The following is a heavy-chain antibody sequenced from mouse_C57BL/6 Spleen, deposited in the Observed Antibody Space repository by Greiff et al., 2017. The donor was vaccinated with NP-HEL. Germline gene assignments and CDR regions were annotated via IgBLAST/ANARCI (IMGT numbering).Heavy chain of an antibody. CDR1: GYTFTSYW. V-gene: IGHV1-55*01. D-gene: IGHD1-1*01. CDR3: ARPLLLRSGPGYFDY. J-gene: IGHJ2*01. Sequence: QVQLQQPGAELVKPGASVKMSCKASGYTFTSYWITWVKQRPGQGLEWIGDIYPGSGSTNYNEKFTSKATLTVDTSSSTAYMQRSSLTSEDSAVSYCARPLLLRSGPGYFDYWGQGTTLTVSS. CDR2: IYPGSGST.